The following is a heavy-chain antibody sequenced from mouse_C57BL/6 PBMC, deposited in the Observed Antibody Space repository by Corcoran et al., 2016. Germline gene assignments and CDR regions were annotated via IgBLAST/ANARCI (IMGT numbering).Heavy chain of an antibody. CDR1: GYTFTDYY. CDR3: ARRYGSSYWYFDV. D-gene: IGHD1-1*01. Sequence: QIQLQQSGPELVKPGASVKISCKASGYTFTDYYINWVKQRPGQGLEWIGWIYPGSGNTKYNEKFKGKATLTVDTSSSTAYMELRSLTSEDSAVYYCARRYGSSYWYFDVWGTGTTVTVSS. J-gene: IGHJ1*03. V-gene: IGHV1-84*01. CDR2: IYPGSGNT.